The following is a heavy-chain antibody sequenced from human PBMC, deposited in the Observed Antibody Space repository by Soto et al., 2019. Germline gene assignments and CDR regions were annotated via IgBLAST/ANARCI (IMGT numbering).Heavy chain of an antibody. Sequence: QVQLVESGGGVVQPGRSLRLSCAASGFTFSHYGMHWVCQLPGKGLEWVAVISSDGSKTYYADSVKGRFTISRDNFRNTLDLQMNSLRTEDTAVYYCAKEYRSGWADYWGQGTLVTVSS. D-gene: IGHD6-19*01. V-gene: IGHV3-30*18. CDR1: GFTFSHYG. J-gene: IGHJ4*02. CDR3: AKEYRSGWADY. CDR2: ISSDGSKT.